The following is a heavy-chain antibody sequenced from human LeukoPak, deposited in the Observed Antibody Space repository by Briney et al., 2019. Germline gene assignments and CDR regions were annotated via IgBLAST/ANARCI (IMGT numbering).Heavy chain of an antibody. CDR1: GFTFSSYA. CDR2: ISGSGGST. CDR3: ARDGSSWLFDY. J-gene: IGHJ4*02. Sequence: GGSLGLSCAASGFTFSSYAMSWVRQAPGKGLEWVSAISGSGGSTYYADSVKGRFTISRDNSKNTLYLQMNSLRAEDTAVYYCARDGSSWLFDYWGQGTLVTVSS. D-gene: IGHD6-13*01. V-gene: IGHV3-23*01.